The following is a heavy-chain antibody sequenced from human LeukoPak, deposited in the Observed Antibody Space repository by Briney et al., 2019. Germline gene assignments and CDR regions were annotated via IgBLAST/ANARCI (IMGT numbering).Heavy chain of an antibody. V-gene: IGHV3-7*01. J-gene: IGHJ3*02. CDR3: ARRLYCYDSSGYYYHDAFDI. CDR1: GFTFSSHW. Sequence: PGGSLRLSCAASGFTFSSHWMSWVRQAPGKGLEWVANIKQDGSEKYYVDSVKGRFTISRDNAKNSLYLQMNSLRAEDTAVYYCARRLYCYDSSGYYYHDAFDIWGQGTMVTVSS. D-gene: IGHD3-22*01. CDR2: IKQDGSEK.